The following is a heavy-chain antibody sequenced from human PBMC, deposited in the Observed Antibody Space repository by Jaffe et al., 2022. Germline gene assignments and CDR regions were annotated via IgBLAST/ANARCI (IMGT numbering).Heavy chain of an antibody. D-gene: IGHD1-20*01. CDR1: GGSISSSSYY. CDR3: ARVNVNWNDAGGSLCYFDY. V-gene: IGHV4-39*01. J-gene: IGHJ4*02. Sequence: QLQLQESGPGLVKPSETLSLTCTVSGGSISSSSYYWGWIRQPPGKGLEWIGSIYYSGSTYYNPSLKSRVTISVDTSKNQFSLKLSSVTAADTAVYYCARVNVNWNDAGGSLCYFDYWGQGTLVTVSS. CDR2: IYYSGST.